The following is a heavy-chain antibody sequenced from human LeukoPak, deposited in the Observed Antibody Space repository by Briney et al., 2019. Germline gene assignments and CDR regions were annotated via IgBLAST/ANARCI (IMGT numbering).Heavy chain of an antibody. Sequence: PGGSLRLSCAASGFTFSNAWMSWVRQAPGKGLEWVAVIWYDGSNKYYADSVKGRFTISRDNSKNTLYLQMNSLRAEDTAVYYCARDFRAAAGADAFDIWGQGTMFTVSS. CDR3: ARDFRAAAGADAFDI. D-gene: IGHD6-13*01. J-gene: IGHJ3*02. CDR1: GFTFSNAW. V-gene: IGHV3-33*08. CDR2: IWYDGSNK.